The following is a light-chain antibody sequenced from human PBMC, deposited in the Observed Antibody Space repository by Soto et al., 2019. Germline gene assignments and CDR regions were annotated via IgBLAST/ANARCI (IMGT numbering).Light chain of an antibody. V-gene: IGKV3-20*01. J-gene: IGKJ1*01. CDR2: GAS. Sequence: EIVMTQSPATLSVSPGETTRLSCRASQSVSNNYLAWYQQKPGQAPRLLIYGASNRATGIPDRFSGSGSGTDFTLTISRLEPEDFAVYYCQQYGSSGTFGQGTKVDIK. CDR3: QQYGSSGT. CDR1: QSVSNNY.